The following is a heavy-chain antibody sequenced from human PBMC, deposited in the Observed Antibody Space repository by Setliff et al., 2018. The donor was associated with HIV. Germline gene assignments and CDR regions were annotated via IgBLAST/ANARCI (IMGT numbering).Heavy chain of an antibody. Sequence: PSETLSLTCAVSGGSISSSNWWSWVRQPPGKGLEWIGEINHSGSTNYNPSLKSRVTISVDTSKNQFSLKLSSVTAADTAVYYCARGLEAYSGYGIDYWGQGTLVTVSS. CDR2: INHSGST. J-gene: IGHJ4*02. CDR3: ARGLEAYSGYGIDY. CDR1: GGSISSSNW. D-gene: IGHD5-12*01. V-gene: IGHV4-4*02.